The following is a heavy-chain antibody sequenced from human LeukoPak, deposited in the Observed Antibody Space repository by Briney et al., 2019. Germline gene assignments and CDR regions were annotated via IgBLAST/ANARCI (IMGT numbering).Heavy chain of an antibody. CDR1: GYTFTSYY. CDR3: ARRGSYGYVDNY. V-gene: IGHV1-46*01. CDR2: INPSGSGT. J-gene: IGHJ4*02. Sequence: ASVKVSCKASGYTFTSYYMHWVRQAPGQGPEWMGIINPSGSGTTYAQRFQGRVTMTRDTSTSTVYMELSSLRSEDTAVYYCARRGSYGYVDNYWGQGTLVTVSS. D-gene: IGHD5-18*01.